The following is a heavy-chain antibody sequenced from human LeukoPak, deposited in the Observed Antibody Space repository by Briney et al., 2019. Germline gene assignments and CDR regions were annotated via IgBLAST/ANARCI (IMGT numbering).Heavy chain of an antibody. V-gene: IGHV4-59*01. CDR2: IYYSGST. CDR3: ARVNPPPRNWFDP. Sequence: SETLSLTCTVSGGSISSYYWSWIRQPPGKGLEWIGYIYYSGSTNYNPSLKSRVTISVDTSKNQFSLKLSSVTAADTAVYYCARVNPPPRNWFDPWGQGTLVTVSS. J-gene: IGHJ5*02. CDR1: GGSISSYY.